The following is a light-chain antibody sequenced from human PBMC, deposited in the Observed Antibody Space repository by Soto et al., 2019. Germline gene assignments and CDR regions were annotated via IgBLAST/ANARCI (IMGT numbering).Light chain of an antibody. J-gene: IGKJ5*01. CDR3: QQYGYSPIT. CDR2: GAS. CDR1: QSVTSSY. Sequence: EMVLTQSPGTLSLSPRERATLSCRASQSVTSSYLAWYQHKPGQAPRLLIYGASSRASGIPDRFSGSGSGTDFILTISELEPEDFALYFCQQYGYSPITFGQGTRLEI. V-gene: IGKV3-20*01.